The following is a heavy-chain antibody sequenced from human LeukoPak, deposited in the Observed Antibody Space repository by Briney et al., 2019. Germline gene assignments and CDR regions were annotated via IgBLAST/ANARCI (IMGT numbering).Heavy chain of an antibody. J-gene: IGHJ4*02. V-gene: IGHV3-64D*09. CDR1: GLTFSSFA. CDR3: VKEAGGPGGDY. Sequence: GGSLRLSCSASGLTFSSFAMHWVRQAPGKGLEYVSVISSNGGSTYYTDSVRGRFTISRDNSKNTVYLQMSSLRVEDTAVYYCVKEAGGPGGDYWGQGTLVTVSS. CDR2: ISSNGGST. D-gene: IGHD3-10*01.